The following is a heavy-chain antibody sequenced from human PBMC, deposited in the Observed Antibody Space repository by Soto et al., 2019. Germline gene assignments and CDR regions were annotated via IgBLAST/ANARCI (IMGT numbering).Heavy chain of an antibody. J-gene: IGHJ5*02. CDR2: IIPILGIA. D-gene: IGHD4-17*01. Sequence: QVQLVQSGAEVKKPGSSVKVSCKASGGTFSSYAITWVRQSPGQGLEWMGRIIPILGIANYAQKFQGRVTITEDKSTRTAYMELSSLRSEDTAVYYCARESPSPTVTTLYNWFDPWGQGTLVTVSS. CDR3: ARESPSPTVTTLYNWFDP. V-gene: IGHV1-69*04. CDR1: GGTFSSYA.